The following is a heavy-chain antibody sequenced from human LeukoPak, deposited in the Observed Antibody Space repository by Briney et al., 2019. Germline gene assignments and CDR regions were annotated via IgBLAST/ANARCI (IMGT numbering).Heavy chain of an antibody. CDR2: ISSSSSYI. CDR1: GFTFSSYS. Sequence: KTGGSLRLSCAASGFTFSSYSMNWVRQAPGKGLEWVSSISSSSSYIYYADSVKGRFTITRDNAKNSLYLQTNSLRAEDTAVYYCARAMGTDVDYWGQGTLVTVSS. J-gene: IGHJ4*02. CDR3: ARAMGTDVDY. V-gene: IGHV3-21*01. D-gene: IGHD2-21*02.